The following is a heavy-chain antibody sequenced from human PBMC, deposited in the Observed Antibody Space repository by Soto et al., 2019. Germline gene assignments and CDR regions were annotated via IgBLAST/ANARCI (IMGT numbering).Heavy chain of an antibody. D-gene: IGHD6-13*01. CDR2: ISGSGGST. Sequence: VQLLESGGGLVQPGGSLRLSCAASGFTFSNYAVTWVRQAPGKGLEWVSTISGSGGSTYYADSVKGRFTISRDNSKDTLNLKMHSLRAEDTAVYYCAKDQGSSWYEIDYWGQGTLVTVCS. J-gene: IGHJ4*02. V-gene: IGHV3-23*01. CDR1: GFTFSNYA. CDR3: AKDQGSSWYEIDY.